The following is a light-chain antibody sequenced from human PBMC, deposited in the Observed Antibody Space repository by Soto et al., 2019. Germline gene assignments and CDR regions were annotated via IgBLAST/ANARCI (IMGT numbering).Light chain of an antibody. V-gene: IGLV1-47*01. J-gene: IGLJ3*02. CDR3: AAWDDSLSGVL. CDR1: SSNIGTNY. CDR2: RNN. Sequence: QAVVSQPPSASGTPGQRVTVSCCGSSSNIGTNYVYWYQQLPATAPKLLIYRNNQRPSGVPDRFAGSKSGTSASLAISGLRSEDEADYFCAAWDDSLSGVLFGGGTKLTVL.